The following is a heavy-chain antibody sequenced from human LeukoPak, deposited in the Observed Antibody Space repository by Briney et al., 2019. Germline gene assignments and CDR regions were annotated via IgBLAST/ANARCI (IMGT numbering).Heavy chain of an antibody. CDR3: ARGGYSSSWYHFDY. CDR1: GFTFSSYS. J-gene: IGHJ4*02. V-gene: IGHV3-53*01. CDR2: IYSGGTT. D-gene: IGHD6-13*01. Sequence: GGSLGLSCAASGFTFSSYSMNWVRQAPGKGLEWVSVIYSGGTTNYADSVKGRFTISRDNSKNTLFLQMNSLRAEDTAVYYCARGGYSSSWYHFDYWGQGTLVTVSS.